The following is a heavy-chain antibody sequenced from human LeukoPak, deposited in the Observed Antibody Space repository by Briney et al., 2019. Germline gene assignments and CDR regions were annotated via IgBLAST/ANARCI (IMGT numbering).Heavy chain of an antibody. CDR3: ARAYYDILTGYIDWFDP. Sequence: ASVKVSCKASGYTFTSYDINWVRQAPGQGLEWMGWINPNSGGTNYAQKFQGWVTMTRDTSISTAYMELSRLRSDDTAVYYCARAYYDILTGYIDWFDPWGQGTLVTVSS. D-gene: IGHD3-9*01. J-gene: IGHJ5*02. CDR1: GYTFTSYD. CDR2: INPNSGGT. V-gene: IGHV1-2*04.